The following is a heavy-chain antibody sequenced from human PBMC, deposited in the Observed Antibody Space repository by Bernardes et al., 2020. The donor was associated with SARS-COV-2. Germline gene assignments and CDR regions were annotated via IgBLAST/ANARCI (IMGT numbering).Heavy chain of an antibody. Sequence: GSLCFSCAASGSTLDTFAMSWVRQAPGPGLEWLSGVSGSGDTYYADSVKGRFTISRDTSKNIVFLQMNNLRAEDTAVYYCAKDYCGGDCDFFDYWGQGTVVTVSS. CDR3: AKDYCGGDCDFFDY. V-gene: IGHV3-23*01. D-gene: IGHD2-21*02. CDR1: GSTLDTFA. J-gene: IGHJ4*02. CDR2: VSGSGDT.